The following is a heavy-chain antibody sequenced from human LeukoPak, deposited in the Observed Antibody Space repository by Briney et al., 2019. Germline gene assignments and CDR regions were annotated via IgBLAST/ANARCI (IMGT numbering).Heavy chain of an antibody. Sequence: SETLSLTCTVSGGSISSYYWSWIRQPPGKGLEWIGYIYYSGSTNYNPSLKSRVTISVDTSKNQFSLKLSSVTAADTAVYYCARGGDCSGGSCYSGSDYWGQGTLVTVSS. J-gene: IGHJ4*02. D-gene: IGHD2-15*01. CDR1: GGSISSYY. CDR3: ARGGDCSGGSCYSGSDY. CDR2: IYYSGST. V-gene: IGHV4-59*12.